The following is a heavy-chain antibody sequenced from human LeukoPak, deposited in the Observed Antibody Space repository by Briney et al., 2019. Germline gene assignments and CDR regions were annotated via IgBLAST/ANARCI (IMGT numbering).Heavy chain of an antibody. D-gene: IGHD2-21*01. CDR3: AKQFGDYVGEAFDI. Sequence: GGSLRLSCAASGFTFHNYAMSWVRQPPGKGLEWVAVVSGSGANTYYADCVKGRFTTSRDNSKNTLFLQMNSLRAEDTAIYYCAKQFGDYVGEAFDIWGQGAMVIVSS. CDR2: VSGSGANT. J-gene: IGHJ3*02. V-gene: IGHV3-23*01. CDR1: GFTFHNYA.